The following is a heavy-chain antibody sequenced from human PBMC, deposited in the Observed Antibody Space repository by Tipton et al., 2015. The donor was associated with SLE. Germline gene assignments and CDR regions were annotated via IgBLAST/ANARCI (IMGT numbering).Heavy chain of an antibody. V-gene: IGHV4-31*03. J-gene: IGHJ4*02. CDR2: IHYSGST. D-gene: IGHD4-17*01. Sequence: LRLSCTVSGGSISSSRYYWSWIRQHPGKGLEWIGYIHYSGSTDYNPSLKSRLTISGDTSKNQFSLKLSSVTAADTAVYYCARDYGDYEEYYFDYWGQGTLVTVSS. CDR3: ARDYGDYEEYYFDY. CDR1: GGSISSSRYY.